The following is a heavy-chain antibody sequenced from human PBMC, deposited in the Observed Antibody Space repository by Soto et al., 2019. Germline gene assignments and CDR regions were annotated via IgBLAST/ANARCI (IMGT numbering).Heavy chain of an antibody. Sequence: GGSLRLSCAASGFTFSSYWMSWVRQAPGKGLEWVANIKQDGSEKYYVDSVKGRFTISRDNAKNSLYLQMNSLRAEDTAVYYCALETHLRYFDSPLVDYGMDVWGQGTTVTVSS. CDR2: IKQDGSEK. CDR3: ALETHLRYFDSPLVDYGMDV. J-gene: IGHJ6*02. CDR1: GFTFSSYW. V-gene: IGHV3-7*01. D-gene: IGHD3-9*01.